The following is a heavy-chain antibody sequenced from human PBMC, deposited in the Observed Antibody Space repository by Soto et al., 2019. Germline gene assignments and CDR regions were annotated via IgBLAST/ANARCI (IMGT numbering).Heavy chain of an antibody. Sequence: EVQLVESGGGVVQPGGSLRLSCAASGFTFSSHWMTWVRQAPGKGLEWVANIKRDGSEKYYLDSMKGRLTISRDNTKNSLFLQMNGLRVEDTAVYFCARDSPYCAMDVWGKGTAVSVSS. V-gene: IGHV3-7*01. CDR2: IKRDGSEK. CDR3: ARDSPYCAMDV. J-gene: IGHJ6*04. CDR1: GFTFSSHW.